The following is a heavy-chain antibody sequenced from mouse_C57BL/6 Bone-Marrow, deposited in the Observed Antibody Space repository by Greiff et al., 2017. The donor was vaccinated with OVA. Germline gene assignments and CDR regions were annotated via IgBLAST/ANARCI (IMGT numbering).Heavy chain of an antibody. CDR1: GYTFTSYG. V-gene: IGHV1-81*01. CDR2: IYPRSGNT. D-gene: IGHD1-3*01. J-gene: IGHJ3*01. Sequence: QVQLQQSGAELARPGASVKLSCKASGYTFTSYGISWVKQRTGQGLEWIGEIYPRSGNTYYNEKFKGKATLTADKSSSTASMELRSLTSEDSAVYFCARSEGYNGRAYWGKGVLVTVAA. CDR3: ARSEGYNGRAY.